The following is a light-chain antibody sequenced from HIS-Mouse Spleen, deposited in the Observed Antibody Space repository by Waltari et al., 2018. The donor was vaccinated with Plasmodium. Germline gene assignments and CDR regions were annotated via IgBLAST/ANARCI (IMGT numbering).Light chain of an antibody. CDR1: QGISSA. CDR2: DAS. CDR3: QQFNSYPLT. J-gene: IGKJ4*01. Sequence: AIQLTQSLSYLSESVRDIDTITCRASQGISSALAWYQQKPGKATKPLIYDASSLESVVPSRFSGSGSGTDFTLTISSLQPEDFATYYCQQFNSYPLTFGGGTKVEIK. V-gene: IGKV1-13*02.